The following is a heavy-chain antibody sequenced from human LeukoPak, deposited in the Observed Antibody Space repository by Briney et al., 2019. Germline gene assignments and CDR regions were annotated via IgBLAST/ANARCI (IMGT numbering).Heavy chain of an antibody. CDR1: GGPFSGYY. CDR3: ARGQGAHDY. CDR2: INHSGST. V-gene: IGHV4-34*01. D-gene: IGHD3-16*01. Sequence: SETLSLTCAVYGGPFSGYYWSWIRQPPGKGLEWIGEINHSGSTNYNPSLKSRVTISVDTSKNQFSLKLSSVTAADTAVYYCARGQGAHDYWGQGTLVTVSS. J-gene: IGHJ4*02.